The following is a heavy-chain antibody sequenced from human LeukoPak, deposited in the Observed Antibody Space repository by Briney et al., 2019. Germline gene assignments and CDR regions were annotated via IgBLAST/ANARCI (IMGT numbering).Heavy chain of an antibody. Sequence: GASVKVSCKASRYTFTVYYMHWVRQAPGQGLEWMGWINPNNGGTNYAQKFQGRVTMTRDTSISTAYMELSRLRSDDTAVYYCARDWDPYCSGTSCHSFDHWGQGTLVTVSS. D-gene: IGHD2-2*01. V-gene: IGHV1-2*02. CDR2: INPNNGGT. CDR1: RYTFTVYY. J-gene: IGHJ4*02. CDR3: ARDWDPYCSGTSCHSFDH.